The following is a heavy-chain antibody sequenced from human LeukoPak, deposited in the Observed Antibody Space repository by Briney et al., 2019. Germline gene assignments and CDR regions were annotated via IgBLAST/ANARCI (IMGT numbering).Heavy chain of an antibody. V-gene: IGHV4-34*01. CDR1: GGSFSGYY. Sequence: SETLSLTCAVYGGSFSGYYWSWIRQPPGKGLEWLGEINHSGSTNYNPSLKSRVTISVDTSKNQFSLKLSSVTAADTAVYYCARAPLDSSGYYSVDYWGQGTLVTVSS. CDR2: INHSGST. J-gene: IGHJ4*02. D-gene: IGHD3-22*01. CDR3: ARAPLDSSGYYSVDY.